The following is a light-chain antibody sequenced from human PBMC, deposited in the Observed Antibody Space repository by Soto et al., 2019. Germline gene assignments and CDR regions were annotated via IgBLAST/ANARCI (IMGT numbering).Light chain of an antibody. Sequence: QSVLTQPPSASGTPGQRVAISCSGGNSNIGTNTVNWYQQLPGAAPRLLIYSDNQRPSGVPDRFSGSKSGTSASLAISGLQSEDEAHYYCAAWDDRLSGVTFGGGTKLTVL. CDR2: SDN. V-gene: IGLV1-44*01. CDR3: AAWDDRLSGVT. CDR1: NSNIGTNT. J-gene: IGLJ2*01.